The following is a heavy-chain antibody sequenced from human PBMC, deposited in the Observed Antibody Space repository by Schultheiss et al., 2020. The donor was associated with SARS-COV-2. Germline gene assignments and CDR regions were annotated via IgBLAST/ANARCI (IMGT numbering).Heavy chain of an antibody. V-gene: IGHV4-59*08. CDR1: GGSISSYY. CDR2: IYFTGIT. J-gene: IGHJ4*02. Sequence: SETLSLTCTVSGGSISSYYWSWIRQPPGKGLDPIGNIYFTGITKYNPSLKSRVTISIDTSKNQFSLKLTSVTAADTAVWYCARLGSYDLSANYWGQGTLVTVSS. D-gene: IGHD3/OR15-3a*01. CDR3: ARLGSYDLSANY.